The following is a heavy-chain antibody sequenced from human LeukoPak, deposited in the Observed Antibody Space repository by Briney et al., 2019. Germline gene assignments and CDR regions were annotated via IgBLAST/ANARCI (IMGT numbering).Heavy chain of an antibody. J-gene: IGHJ4*02. D-gene: IGHD4-17*01. CDR2: IYSSSST. CDR3: ARGLAYGAYRIDY. CDR1: GCSLSSYY. Sequence: SETLSLTCTVSGCSLSSYYWSWLRQPAGKGLEWIGRIYSSSSTNYNASLKSRVTMSIDTSKNQFYLKLSSLSAADTAVYYCARGLAYGAYRIDYWGQGTLVTVSS. V-gene: IGHV4-4*07.